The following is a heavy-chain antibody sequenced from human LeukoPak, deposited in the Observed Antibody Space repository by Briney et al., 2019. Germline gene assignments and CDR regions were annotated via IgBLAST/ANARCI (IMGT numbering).Heavy chain of an antibody. Sequence: SETLSLTCTVSGGSISSYYWSLIRQPPGKGLEWIGYIYDSGSTNYNPSLKSRVTISVDTSKNQFSLKLSSVTAADTAVYYCARLVRYDFWSGYSLANYGMDVWGQGTTVTVSS. V-gene: IGHV4-59*08. CDR2: IYDSGST. J-gene: IGHJ6*02. CDR1: GGSISSYY. CDR3: ARLVRYDFWSGYSLANYGMDV. D-gene: IGHD3-3*01.